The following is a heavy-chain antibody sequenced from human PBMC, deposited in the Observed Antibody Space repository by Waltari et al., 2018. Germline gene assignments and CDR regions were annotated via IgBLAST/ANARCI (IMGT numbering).Heavy chain of an antibody. V-gene: IGHV4-39*01. J-gene: IGHJ4*02. Sequence: QLQLQASGPGLVTPSETLSLTCPVSGGSISSSSYYWGWIRQPPGKGLEWIGSIYYSGSTYYNPSLKSRVTISVDTSKNQFSLKLSSVTAADTAVYYCARRHDYFDYWGQGTLVTVSS. CDR2: IYYSGST. CDR3: ARRHDYFDY. CDR1: GGSISSSSYY.